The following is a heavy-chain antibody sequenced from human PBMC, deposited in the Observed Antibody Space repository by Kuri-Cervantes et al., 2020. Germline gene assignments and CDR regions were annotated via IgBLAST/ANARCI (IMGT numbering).Heavy chain of an antibody. V-gene: IGHV3-11*01. Sequence: GGSLRLSCAASGFTFSDYYISWIRQAPGKGLEWVSYISSSGSTIYYADSVKGRFTISRDNAKNSLYLQMNSLRAEDTAVYYCARSPRYDSSGYRDYFDYWGQGTLVTVSS. CDR2: ISSSGSTI. J-gene: IGHJ4*02. CDR3: ARSPRYDSSGYRDYFDY. CDR1: GFTFSDYY. D-gene: IGHD3-22*01.